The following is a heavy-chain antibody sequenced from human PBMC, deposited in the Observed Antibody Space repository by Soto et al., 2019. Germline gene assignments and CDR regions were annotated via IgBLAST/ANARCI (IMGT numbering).Heavy chain of an antibody. D-gene: IGHD3-3*01. CDR2: IYYSGST. J-gene: IGHJ2*01. CDR1: GGSISSSSYY. CDR3: ARSIGGDFFDFWSDWYFDL. V-gene: IGHV4-39*01. Sequence: SETLSLTCTVSGGSISSSSYYWGWIRQPPGKGLEWIGSIYYSGSTYYNPSLKSRVTISVDTSKNQFSLKLSSVTAADTAVYYCARSIGGDFFDFWSDWYFDLWGRGTVVTVSS.